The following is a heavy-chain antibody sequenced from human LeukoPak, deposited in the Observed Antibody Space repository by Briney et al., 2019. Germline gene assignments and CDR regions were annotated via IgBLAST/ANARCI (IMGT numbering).Heavy chain of an antibody. CDR3: ARSRSAGYSYGYYCDY. CDR1: GGSISSYY. J-gene: IGHJ4*02. D-gene: IGHD5-18*01. V-gene: IGHV4-59*01. Sequence: SETLSLTCTVSGGSISSYYWSWIWQPPGKGLEWIGYIYYSGSTNYNPSLKSRVTISVDTSKNQFSLKLSSVTAADTAVYYCARSRSAGYSYGYYCDYWGQGTLVTVSS. CDR2: IYYSGST.